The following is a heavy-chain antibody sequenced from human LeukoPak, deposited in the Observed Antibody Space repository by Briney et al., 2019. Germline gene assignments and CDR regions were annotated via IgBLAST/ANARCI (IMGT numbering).Heavy chain of an antibody. V-gene: IGHV4-31*03. CDR2: IYYSGST. CDR3: ARDNYYDSSGYSNAFDI. Sequence: SETLSLTCTVSGGSISSGGYYWSWIRQHPGKGLEWIGYIYYSGSTYYNPSLKSRVTISVDRSKNQFSLKLSSVTAADTAVYYCARDNYYDSSGYSNAFDIWGQGTMVTVSS. D-gene: IGHD3-22*01. CDR1: GGSISSGGYY. J-gene: IGHJ3*02.